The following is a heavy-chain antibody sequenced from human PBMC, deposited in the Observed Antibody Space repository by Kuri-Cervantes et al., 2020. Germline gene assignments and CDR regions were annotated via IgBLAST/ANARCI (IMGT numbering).Heavy chain of an antibody. Sequence: TCAASGYTFTGYYMHWVRQAPGQGLEWMGWINPNSGGTNYAQKFQGRVTMTRDTSISTAYMELSRLRSDDTAVYYCARYEQPTDAFDIWGQGTMVTVSS. CDR3: ARYEQPTDAFDI. D-gene: IGHD6-13*01. J-gene: IGHJ3*02. CDR2: INPNSGGT. V-gene: IGHV1-2*02. CDR1: GYTFTGYY.